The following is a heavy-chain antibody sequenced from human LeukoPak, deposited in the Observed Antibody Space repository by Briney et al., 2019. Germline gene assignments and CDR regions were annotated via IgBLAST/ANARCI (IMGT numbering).Heavy chain of an antibody. Sequence: PSQTLSLTRTVSVGSISSSSDYWGWGRQPPGKGLEWIGSLYYSGHTYYNPSLKSRVTISIDTPKNQFSLRLTSVTAADTAVYYCASQYCSSSSCYAGEHDYWGQGTLVTVSS. V-gene: IGHV4-39*01. CDR3: ASQYCSSSSCYAGEHDY. CDR1: VGSISSSSDY. J-gene: IGHJ4*02. CDR2: LYYSGHT. D-gene: IGHD2-2*01.